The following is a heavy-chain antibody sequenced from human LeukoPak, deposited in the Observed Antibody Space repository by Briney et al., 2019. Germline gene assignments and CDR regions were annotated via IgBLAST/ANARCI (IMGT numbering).Heavy chain of an antibody. CDR2: INSDGSST. CDR1: GFTFSNAW. J-gene: IGHJ5*02. Sequence: GGSLRLSCAASGFTFSNAWMSWVRQAPGKGLVWVSRINSDGSSTSYADSVKGRFTISRDNAKNTLYLQMNSLRAEDTAVYYCARPRDGWFDPWGQGTLVTVSS. CDR3: ARPRDGWFDP. V-gene: IGHV3-74*01. D-gene: IGHD5-24*01.